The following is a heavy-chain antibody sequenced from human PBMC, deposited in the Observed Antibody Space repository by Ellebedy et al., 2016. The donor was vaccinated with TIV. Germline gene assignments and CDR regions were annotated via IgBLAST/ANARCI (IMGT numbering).Heavy chain of an antibody. CDR2: INSDGSNT. CDR1: GFTFSSYW. V-gene: IGHV3-74*01. Sequence: GRSLRLSXAASGFTFSSYWMHWVRQVPGKGLVWVSRINSDGSNTSYADSVKGRFTISRDNAKNTLYLQINSLRAEDTAVYYCASTRVWGQGTTVTVSS. D-gene: IGHD3-3*01. J-gene: IGHJ6*02. CDR3: ASTRV.